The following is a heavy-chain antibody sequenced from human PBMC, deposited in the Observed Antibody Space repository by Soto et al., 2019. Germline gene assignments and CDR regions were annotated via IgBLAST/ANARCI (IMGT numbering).Heavy chain of an antibody. CDR1: GGSISSGGYY. D-gene: IGHD3-22*01. V-gene: IGHV4-31*03. Sequence: QVQLQESGPGLVKPSQTLSLTCTVSGGSISSGGYYWSWIRQHPGKGLEWIGYIYYSGSTYYNPSLKSRVTISVDTYKNQFSLKLSSVTAADTAVYYCAREASMVADSSGWKFDYWGQGTLVTVSS. CDR2: IYYSGST. J-gene: IGHJ4*02. CDR3: AREASMVADSSGWKFDY.